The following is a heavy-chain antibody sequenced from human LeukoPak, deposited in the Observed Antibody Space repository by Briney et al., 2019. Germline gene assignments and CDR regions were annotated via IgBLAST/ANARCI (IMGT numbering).Heavy chain of an antibody. D-gene: IGHD5-24*01. Sequence: PSETLSLTCTVSGGSISSYYWSWLRQPPGKGLEWLGYIYYSGSTNYNPSLKRRVTITVDTSKNQFSPKQRPATAADPAVYSFARGDGYNSDYCGQGTLVTVSS. CDR1: GGSISSYY. CDR3: ARGDGYNSDY. J-gene: IGHJ4*02. V-gene: IGHV4-59*12. CDR2: IYYSGST.